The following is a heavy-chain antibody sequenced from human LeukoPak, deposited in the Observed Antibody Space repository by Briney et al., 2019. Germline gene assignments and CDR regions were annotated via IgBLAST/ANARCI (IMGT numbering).Heavy chain of an antibody. CDR2: IWYDGSNK. V-gene: IGHV3-33*06. Sequence: GGSLRLSCAASGFTFSSYGMHWVRQAPGKGLEWVAVIWYDGSNKYYRDSVKGRFTISRDNSKNTLYLQMNSLRAEDTAVYYCAKGLTRRYLDYWGQGTLVTVSS. CDR1: GFTFSSYG. D-gene: IGHD3-9*01. CDR3: AKGLTRRYLDY. J-gene: IGHJ4*02.